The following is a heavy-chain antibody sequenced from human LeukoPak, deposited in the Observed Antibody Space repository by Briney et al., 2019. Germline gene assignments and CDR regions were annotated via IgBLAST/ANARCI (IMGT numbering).Heavy chain of an antibody. CDR1: GFTFDDYA. D-gene: IGHD3-10*01. Sequence: SGGSLRLSCAASGFTFDDYAMHWVRQAPGKGLEWVAVISYDGSNEYYADSVKGRFTISRDNSKNTLYLQMNSLRAEDTAVYYCAKLLMVRGVIVPNYWGQGTLVTVSS. CDR2: ISYDGSNE. CDR3: AKLLMVRGVIVPNY. J-gene: IGHJ4*02. V-gene: IGHV3-30*18.